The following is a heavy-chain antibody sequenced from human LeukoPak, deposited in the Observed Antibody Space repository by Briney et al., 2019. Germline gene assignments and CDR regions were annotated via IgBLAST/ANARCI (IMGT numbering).Heavy chain of an antibody. CDR1: VGTVSSYA. D-gene: IGHD1-1*01. Sequence: ASVKVSCKASVGTVSSYAISWVRQAPGQGLEWVGGIIPIFGTANYAQKFQGRVTITADESTSTAYMELSSLRSEDTAVYYCALVPSRTTGTTNAFDIWGQGTMVTVSS. CDR2: IIPIFGTA. J-gene: IGHJ3*02. CDR3: ALVPSRTTGTTNAFDI. V-gene: IGHV1-69*13.